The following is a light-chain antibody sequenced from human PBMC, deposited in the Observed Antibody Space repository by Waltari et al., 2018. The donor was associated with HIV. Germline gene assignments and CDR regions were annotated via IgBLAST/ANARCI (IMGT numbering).Light chain of an antibody. J-gene: IGLJ3*02. CDR3: AAWDDSLSGLV. CDR1: SSNIGGNY. V-gene: IGLV1-47*01. CDR2: RNN. Sequence: QSVLTQPPSASGTPGQRVTISCSGSSSNIGGNYVCWYQQLPGTAPNLLIYRNNRRPSGVPDRFSGSKSGTSSSLAISGLRSEDEADYYCAAWDDSLSGLVFGGGTKLTVL.